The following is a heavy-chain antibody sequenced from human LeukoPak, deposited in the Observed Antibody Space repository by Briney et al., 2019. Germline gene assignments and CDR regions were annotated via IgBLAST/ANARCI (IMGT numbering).Heavy chain of an antibody. CDR1: GFTFSSYS. J-gene: IGHJ6*03. CDR2: ISSSSSYI. Sequence: PGGSLRLSCAASGFTFSSYSMNWVRQAPGKGLEWVSSISSSSSYIYYADSVKGRFTISRDNAKNSLYLQMNSLRAEDTAVYYCAKRGDYYDSSGYYVNYYYYYMDVWGKGTTVTVSS. CDR3: AKRGDYYDSSGYYVNYYYYYMDV. D-gene: IGHD3-22*01. V-gene: IGHV3-21*04.